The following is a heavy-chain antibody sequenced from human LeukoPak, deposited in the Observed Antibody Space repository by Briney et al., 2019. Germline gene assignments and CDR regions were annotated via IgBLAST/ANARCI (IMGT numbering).Heavy chain of an antibody. Sequence: ASVKVSCKASGYTFTSYYMHWVRQAPGQGLEWMGIINPSGGSTSYAQKFQGRVTMTRDTSTSTVYMELSSLRSEDTAVYYCARDRGGSTRDYYYYGMDVWGQGTTVTVSS. V-gene: IGHV1-46*01. J-gene: IGHJ6*02. CDR1: GYTFTSYY. CDR3: ARDRGGSTRDYYYYGMDV. D-gene: IGHD2-2*01. CDR2: INPSGGST.